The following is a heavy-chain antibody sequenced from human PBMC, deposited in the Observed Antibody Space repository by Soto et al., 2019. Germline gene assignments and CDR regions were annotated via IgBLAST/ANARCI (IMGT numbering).Heavy chain of an antibody. CDR2: IYHSGST. CDR1: GGSISSSNW. D-gene: IGHD3-10*02. J-gene: IGHJ6*02. CDR3: ASVRGGYYYAMDV. Sequence: SETLSLTCAVSGGSISSSNWWSWVRQPPGKGLEWIGEIYHSGSTNYNPSLKSRVTISVDKSKNQFSLKLSSVTATDTAVYYCASVRGGYYYAMDVWGQGTTVT. V-gene: IGHV4-4*02.